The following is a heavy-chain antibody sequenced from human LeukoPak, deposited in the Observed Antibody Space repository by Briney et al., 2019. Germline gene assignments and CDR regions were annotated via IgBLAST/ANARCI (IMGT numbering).Heavy chain of an antibody. Sequence: ASVKVSCKASGYTFTGYYMHWVRQAPGKGLEWMGAFDPEEGETIYAQKFQGRVTMTEDTSTDTTYMELTSLRSDDTAMYYCATGVVGGTTEHFDYWGQGTLVTVSS. CDR1: GYTFTGYY. D-gene: IGHD1-26*01. CDR2: FDPEEGET. V-gene: IGHV1-24*01. J-gene: IGHJ4*02. CDR3: ATGVVGGTTEHFDY.